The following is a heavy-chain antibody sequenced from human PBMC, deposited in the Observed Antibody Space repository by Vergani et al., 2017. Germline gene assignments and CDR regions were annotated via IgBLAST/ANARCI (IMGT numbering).Heavy chain of an antibody. V-gene: IGHV4-39*01. D-gene: IGHD3-16*01. J-gene: IGHJ2*01. CDR2: IYNSGNG. CDR3: ASGKYYSDSTSHFRGRYFDV. Sequence: QMQLQESGPGLVKASETPYLTCTVSGDSIISRSYYWGWIRQPPGKGLEWIGSIYNSGNGDSSSSLKSRVTISADTSKNQFSLRLTSVTAADTAVYYCASGKYYSDSTSHFRGRYFDVWGRGTLVTVPS. CDR1: GDSIISRSYY.